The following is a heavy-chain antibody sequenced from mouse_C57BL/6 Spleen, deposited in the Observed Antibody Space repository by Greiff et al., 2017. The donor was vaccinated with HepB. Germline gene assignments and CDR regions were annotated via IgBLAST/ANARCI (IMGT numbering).Heavy chain of an antibody. CDR2: IDPENGDT. D-gene: IGHD1-1*01. V-gene: IGHV14-4*01. CDR3: TRNYGSFYYFDY. J-gene: IGHJ2*01. Sequence: VQLKESGAELVRPGASVKLSCTASGFNIKDDYMHWVKQRPEQGLEWIGWIDPENGDTEYASKFQGKATITADTSSNTAYLQLSSLTSEDTAVYYCTRNYGSFYYFDYWGQGTTLTVSS. CDR1: GFNIKDDY.